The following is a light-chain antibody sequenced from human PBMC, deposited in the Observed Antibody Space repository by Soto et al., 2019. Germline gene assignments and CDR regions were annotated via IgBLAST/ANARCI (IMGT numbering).Light chain of an antibody. V-gene: IGKV1-39*01. CDR1: QGIRND. CDR2: AAS. CDR3: QQSFSTPYT. J-gene: IGKJ2*01. Sequence: IQMTQSPSSLSASVGDRVTITCRASQGIRNDLGWYQQKPGKAPKLLIYAASSLQSGVPSRFSGGGSGTNFSLTINSLQPEGFATYFCQQSFSTPYTFGQGTKVDIK.